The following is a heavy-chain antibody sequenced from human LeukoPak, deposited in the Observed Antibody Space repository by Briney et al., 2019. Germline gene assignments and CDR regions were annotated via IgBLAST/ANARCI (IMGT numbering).Heavy chain of an antibody. CDR1: GFTFTRYW. J-gene: IGHJ1*01. V-gene: IGHV3-74*01. CDR3: ARGASVAAAGASP. D-gene: IGHD6-13*01. Sequence: GGSLRLSCAASGFTFTRYWMHWVRQTPGRALVWVSRINPEGSGTGYADSVKGRFTISRDNAKNTLYLQMNSLRAEDTAVYYCARGASVAAAGASPWGRGTLVTVSS. CDR2: INPEGSGT.